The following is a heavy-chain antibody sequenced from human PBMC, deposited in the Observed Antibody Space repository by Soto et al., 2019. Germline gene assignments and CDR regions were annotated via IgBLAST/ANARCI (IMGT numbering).Heavy chain of an antibody. J-gene: IGHJ4*02. CDR1: GFPFSSYA. V-gene: IGHV3-30-3*01. CDR3: ERDGSHSGGIACDC. Sequence: QVQLVESGGGVVQPGRSLRLSCAASGFPFSSYAMHWVRQAPGKGLEWVAVILYDGNNKYYADSVKGRFTISRDNSKNTLYLQRNSLRAEDTAVYSCERDGSHSGGIACDCWGQGTLVTVSS. D-gene: IGHD2-15*01. CDR2: ILYDGNNK.